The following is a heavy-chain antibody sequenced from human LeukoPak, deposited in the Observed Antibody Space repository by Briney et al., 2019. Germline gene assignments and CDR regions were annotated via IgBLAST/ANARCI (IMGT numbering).Heavy chain of an antibody. J-gene: IGHJ6*02. Sequence: SVKVSCKASGGTFSSYAISWVRQAPGQGLEWMGGIIPIFGTANYAQKFQGRVTITADESTSTAYMELSSLRSEDTAVYYCARDGIEFDTVDHYYCYGMDVWGQGTTVTVSS. CDR1: GGTFSSYA. CDR2: IIPIFGTA. V-gene: IGHV1-69*13. D-gene: IGHD1-26*01. CDR3: ARDGIEFDTVDHYYCYGMDV.